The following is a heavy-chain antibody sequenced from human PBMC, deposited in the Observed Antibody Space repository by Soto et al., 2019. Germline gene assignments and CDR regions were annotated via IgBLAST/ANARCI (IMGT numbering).Heavy chain of an antibody. V-gene: IGHV3-30*18. J-gene: IGHJ4*02. CDR2: ISYDGSNK. Sequence: QVQLVESGGGVVQPGRSLRLSCAASGFTFSSYGMHWVRQAPGKGLEWVAVISYDGSNKYYADSVKGRFTISRDNSENTLYLQMNSLRAEDTAVYYCAKDYRGYCSGGSCYSNFDYWGQGTLVTVSS. D-gene: IGHD2-15*01. CDR1: GFTFSSYG. CDR3: AKDYRGYCSGGSCYSNFDY.